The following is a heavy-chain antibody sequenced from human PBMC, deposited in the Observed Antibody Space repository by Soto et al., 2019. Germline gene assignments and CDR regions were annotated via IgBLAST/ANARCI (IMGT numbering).Heavy chain of an antibody. Sequence: PSETLSLTCTVSGCSVSSGSYYWSWIRHPPGKGLEWIGYIYYSVSTNYNPSLKSRVTISVDTSKNQFSLKLSSVTAADTAVYYCARSGAAMVTYYYYGMDVWGQVTTVTVSS. CDR2: IYYSVST. D-gene: IGHD5-18*01. J-gene: IGHJ6*02. CDR1: GCSVSSGSYY. CDR3: ARSGAAMVTYYYYGMDV. V-gene: IGHV4-61*01.